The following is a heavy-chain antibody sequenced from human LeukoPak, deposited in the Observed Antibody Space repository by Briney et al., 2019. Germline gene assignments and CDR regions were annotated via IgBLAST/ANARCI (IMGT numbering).Heavy chain of an antibody. V-gene: IGHV1-18*04. Sequence: VASVKVSCKASGYTFTSYYMHWVRQAPGQGLEWMGWISAYNGNTNYAQKLQGRVTMTTDTSTSTAYMELRSLRSDDTAVYYCARVGSYLGFDYWGQGTLVTVSS. CDR1: GYTFTSYY. D-gene: IGHD1-26*01. CDR2: ISAYNGNT. CDR3: ARVGSYLGFDY. J-gene: IGHJ4*02.